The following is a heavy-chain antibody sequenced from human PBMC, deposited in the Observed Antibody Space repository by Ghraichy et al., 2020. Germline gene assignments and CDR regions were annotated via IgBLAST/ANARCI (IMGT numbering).Heavy chain of an antibody. J-gene: IGHJ6*02. CDR1: GFTVSTNY. D-gene: IGHD3-3*01. Sequence: GGSLRLSCTASGFTVSTNYMTWVRQAPGKGLEWVSTIYSGGVTNYADSVKGRFTISRDNSKNTVFLQVSSLRGEDTTVYYCSRPEGRSDGMDVWGQGTTVTVSS. CDR2: IYSGGVT. CDR3: SRPEGRSDGMDV. V-gene: IGHV3-53*01.